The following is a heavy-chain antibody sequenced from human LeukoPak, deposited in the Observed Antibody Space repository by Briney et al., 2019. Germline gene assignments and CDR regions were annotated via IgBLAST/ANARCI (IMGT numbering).Heavy chain of an antibody. CDR2: IRSDGSNK. D-gene: IGHD1-26*01. CDR1: GFTFSNYG. CDR3: ARDKWELVL. V-gene: IGHV3-30*02. Sequence: GGSLRLSCAASGFTFSNYGMHWVRQAPGKGLDWVAFIRSDGSNKYYADSVKGRFTISRDNSKDTLYLQMNSLRPEDTAVYYCARDKWELVLWGQGTLVTVSS. J-gene: IGHJ4*02.